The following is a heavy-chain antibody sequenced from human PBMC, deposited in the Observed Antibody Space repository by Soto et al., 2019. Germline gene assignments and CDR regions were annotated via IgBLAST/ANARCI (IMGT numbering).Heavy chain of an antibody. Sequence: QVQLQESGPGLVKPSQTLSLTCTVSGGSISSGGYYCSWIRQHPGNGLEWIGYIYYSGSTYYNPSLKCRVTMSVDTSKNQLSLKLGSVTAADTAVYYCARTQETVMDLTNKWYFDLWGRGHLVTVSS. D-gene: IGHD4-17*01. CDR2: IYYSGST. CDR1: GGSISSGGYY. V-gene: IGHV4-31*03. CDR3: ARTQETVMDLTNKWYFDL. J-gene: IGHJ2*01.